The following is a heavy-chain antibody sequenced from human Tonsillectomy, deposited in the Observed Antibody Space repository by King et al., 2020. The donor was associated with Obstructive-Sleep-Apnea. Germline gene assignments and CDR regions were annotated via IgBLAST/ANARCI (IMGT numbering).Heavy chain of an antibody. CDR2: IFYSGST. J-gene: IGHJ4*02. V-gene: IGHV4-59*01. Sequence: QLQESGPGLVEPSENLSLTCTVSGDSISSSYWSWIRQPPGKGLEWIGYIFYSGSTNYNPSLKSRVTISIDTSKNQFSLKLSSVTAADTAVYYCARKTGILFDYWGQGTLVTVSS. CDR3: ARKTGILFDY. CDR1: GDSISSSY.